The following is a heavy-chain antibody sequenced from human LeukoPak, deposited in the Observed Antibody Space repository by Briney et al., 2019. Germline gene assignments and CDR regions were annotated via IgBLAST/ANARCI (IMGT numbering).Heavy chain of an antibody. J-gene: IGHJ4*02. CDR2: ISGSGGST. Sequence: GGSLRLSCAASGFTFSSYAMSWVRQAPGKGLEWVSAISGSGGSTYYADSVKGRFTISRDNAKNSLYLQMNSLRAEDTAVYYCAISPLGDWLLSLDYWGQGTLVTVSS. D-gene: IGHD3/OR15-3a*01. V-gene: IGHV3-23*01. CDR3: AISPLGDWLLSLDY. CDR1: GFTFSSYA.